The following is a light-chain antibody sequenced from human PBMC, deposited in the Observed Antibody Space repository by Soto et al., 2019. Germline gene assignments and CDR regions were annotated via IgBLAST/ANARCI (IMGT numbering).Light chain of an antibody. Sequence: EIVLTQSPATLSSAPGETATLSCRASQYVGTRLSWYQHKPCQAPRLLIYYTSNRATGIPARFSGSGSGTDFTLTINSLAPEDFAIYYCHQRQSWPRTFGQGTKVEIK. V-gene: IGKV3-11*01. J-gene: IGKJ1*01. CDR1: QYVGTR. CDR2: YTS. CDR3: HQRQSWPRT.